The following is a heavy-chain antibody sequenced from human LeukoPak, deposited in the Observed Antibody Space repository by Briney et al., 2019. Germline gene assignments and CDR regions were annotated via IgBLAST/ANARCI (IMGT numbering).Heavy chain of an antibody. V-gene: IGHV4-59*01. CDR2: VYATGTT. Sequence: SETLSLTCTVSSGPLTGYYWSWIRQPPGKGLEWIAYVYATGTTNYNPSLKTRATISMDTSKNQLSLTLTSVTAADTAVYYCARLGYYDILTGYSDYWGQGTLVTVSS. J-gene: IGHJ4*02. D-gene: IGHD3-9*01. CDR1: SGPLTGYY. CDR3: ARLGYYDILTGYSDY.